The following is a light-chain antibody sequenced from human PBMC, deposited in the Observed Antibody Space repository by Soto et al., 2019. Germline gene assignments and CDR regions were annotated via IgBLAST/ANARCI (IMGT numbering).Light chain of an antibody. CDR3: QSFDTRLSGFVI. CDR2: GNT. CDR1: SSNIVADYD. Sequence: QSVLTQPPSVSGAPGQRVTISCTGSSSNIVADYDVHWYQHLPGTAPKLLIYGNTNRPSGVPDRFSGSKSDTSASLAITGLQAEDEADYYCQSFDTRLSGFVIFGGGTKLTVL. V-gene: IGLV1-40*01. J-gene: IGLJ2*01.